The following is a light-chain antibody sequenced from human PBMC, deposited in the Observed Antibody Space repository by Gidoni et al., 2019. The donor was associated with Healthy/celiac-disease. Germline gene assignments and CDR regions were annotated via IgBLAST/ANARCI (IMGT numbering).Light chain of an antibody. CDR3: QQYYSTPPFT. CDR2: WAS. J-gene: IGKJ3*01. Sequence: DRVMTQSPDSLAVSLGERATIHCKSSQSVLYSSNNKNYLAWYQQKQGQPPTLLIYWASTRDSGVPDRFSGSGSGTDFTLTISSLQTEDVAVYYCQQYYSTPPFTFGPGTKVDIK. V-gene: IGKV4-1*01. CDR1: QSVLYSSNNKNY.